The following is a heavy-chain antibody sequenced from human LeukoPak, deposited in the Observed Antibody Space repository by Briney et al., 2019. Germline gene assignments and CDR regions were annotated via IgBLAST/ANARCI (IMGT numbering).Heavy chain of an antibody. CDR2: ISGSGGST. CDR3: AKDTASTYYYDSSGNPFDY. CDR1: GFTFSDYA. Sequence: GGSLRLSCAASGFTFSDYAMSWVRQPPGKGLEWVSAISGSGGSTYYADSVKGRFTISRDNSKNTLYLQMNSLRAEDTAVYYCAKDTASTYYYDSSGNPFDYWGQGTLVTVSS. V-gene: IGHV3-23*01. D-gene: IGHD3-22*01. J-gene: IGHJ4*02.